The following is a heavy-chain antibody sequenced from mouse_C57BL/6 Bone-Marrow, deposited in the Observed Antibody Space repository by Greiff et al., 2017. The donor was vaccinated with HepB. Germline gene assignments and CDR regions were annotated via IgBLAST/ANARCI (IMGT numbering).Heavy chain of an antibody. J-gene: IGHJ4*01. CDR2: IYPRSGNT. D-gene: IGHD1-1*01. Sequence: VKLQQSGSELARPGASVKLSCKASGYTFTSYGISWVKQRTGQGLEWIGEIYPRSGNTYYNEKFKGKATLTADKSSSTAYMELRSLTSEDSAVYYCARFGVTTLVAPYAMDYWGQGTSVTVSS. CDR3: ARFGVTTLVAPYAMDY. V-gene: IGHV1-81*01. CDR1: GYTFTSYG.